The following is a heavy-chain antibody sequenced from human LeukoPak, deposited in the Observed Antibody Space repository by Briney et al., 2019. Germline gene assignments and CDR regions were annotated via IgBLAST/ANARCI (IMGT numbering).Heavy chain of an antibody. D-gene: IGHD6-19*01. CDR2: IYTSGST. V-gene: IGHV4-61*02. Sequence: SETLSLTCTVSGGSISSSSYYWSWIRQPAGKGLEWIGRIYTSGSTNYNPSLKSRVTMSVDTSKNQFSLKLSSVTAADTAVYYCARDAHSSGWLPHYFDYWGQGTLVTVSS. CDR1: GGSISSSSYY. J-gene: IGHJ4*02. CDR3: ARDAHSSGWLPHYFDY.